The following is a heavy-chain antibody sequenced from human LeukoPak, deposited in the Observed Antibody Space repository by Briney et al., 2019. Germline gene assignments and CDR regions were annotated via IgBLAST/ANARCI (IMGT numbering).Heavy chain of an antibody. J-gene: IGHJ5*02. V-gene: IGHV4-34*01. Sequence: SETLSLTCAVYGGSFSGYYWSWIRQPPGKGLEWIGEISHSGSTNYNPSLKSRVTISVDTSKNQFSLKLSSVTAADTAVYYCASITGTHTQPNWFDPWGQGTLVTVSS. CDR2: ISHSGST. CDR1: GGSFSGYY. D-gene: IGHD1-7*01. CDR3: ASITGTHTQPNWFDP.